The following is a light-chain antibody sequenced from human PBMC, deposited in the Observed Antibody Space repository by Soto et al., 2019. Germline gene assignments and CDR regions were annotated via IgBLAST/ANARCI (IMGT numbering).Light chain of an antibody. Sequence: ESVLTQSPGTLSLSRGERATLSCRASQSVCSSYLAWYQQKPGQAPRLLIFGASSRAAGIPDRFSGSGSGTDFTLTISRLEPEDFAVYYCQQYGGSPGTFGQGTKVEIK. V-gene: IGKV3-20*01. J-gene: IGKJ1*01. CDR1: QSVCSSY. CDR3: QQYGGSPGT. CDR2: GAS.